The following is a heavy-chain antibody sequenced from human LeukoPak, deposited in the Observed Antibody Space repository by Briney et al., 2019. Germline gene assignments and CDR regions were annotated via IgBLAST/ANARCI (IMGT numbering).Heavy chain of an antibody. J-gene: IGHJ6*04. CDR2: MNPNSGNT. D-gene: IGHD2-2*01. CDR3: ARGRYEKNKYYYYGRDV. CDR1: GYTFTSYD. V-gene: IGHV1-8*01. Sequence: ASVKVSCKASGYTFTSYDINWVRQATGQGLEWMGWMNPNSGNTGYAQKYQGRVTMTRNTSISTAYMELSSLRSEDTAVYYCARGRYEKNKYYYYGRDVGAKGTRVTVPS.